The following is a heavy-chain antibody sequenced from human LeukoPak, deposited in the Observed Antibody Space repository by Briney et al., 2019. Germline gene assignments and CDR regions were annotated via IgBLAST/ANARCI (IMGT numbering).Heavy chain of an antibody. CDR2: FYTSGST. CDR1: GGSISSYY. Sequence: PSETLSLTCTVSGGSISSYYWSWIRRPAGKGLEWIGRFYTSGSTNYNPSLKSRVTMSVDTSKNQFSLNLNSVTAADTAVYYCAGGVTTEWFDPWGQATLVTVSS. CDR3: AGGVTTEWFDP. V-gene: IGHV4-4*07. D-gene: IGHD2-21*02. J-gene: IGHJ5*02.